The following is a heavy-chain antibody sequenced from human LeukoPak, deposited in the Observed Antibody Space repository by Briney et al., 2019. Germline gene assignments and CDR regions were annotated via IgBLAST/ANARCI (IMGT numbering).Heavy chain of an antibody. J-gene: IGHJ4*02. CDR2: INHSGST. CDR3: ARQRIAARTADY. CDR1: GGSFSGYY. V-gene: IGHV4-34*01. Sequence: TSETLSLTCAVYGGSFSGYYWSWIRQPPGKGLEWIGEINHSGSTNYNPSLKSRVTTSVDTSKNQFSLKLSSVTAADTAVYYCARQRIAARTADYWGQGTLVTVSS. D-gene: IGHD6-6*01.